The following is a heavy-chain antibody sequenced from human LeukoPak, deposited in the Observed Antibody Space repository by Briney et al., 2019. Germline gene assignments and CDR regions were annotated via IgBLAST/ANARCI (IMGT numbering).Heavy chain of an antibody. J-gene: IGHJ5*02. D-gene: IGHD6-13*01. CDR1: GGSLSGYY. CDR2: INHSGST. V-gene: IGHV4-34*01. Sequence: PSETLSLTCAVYGGSLSGYYWSWIRQPPGKGLEWIGEINHSGSTNYNPSLKSRVTISVDTSKNQFSLKLSSVTAADTAVYYCARALHSSSWYRRGWFDPWGQGTLVTVSS. CDR3: ARALHSSSWYRRGWFDP.